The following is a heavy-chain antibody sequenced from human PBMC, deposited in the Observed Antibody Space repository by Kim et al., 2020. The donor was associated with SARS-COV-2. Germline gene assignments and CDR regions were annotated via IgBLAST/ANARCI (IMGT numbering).Heavy chain of an antibody. CDR1: GFNFGDYA. Sequence: GGSLRLSCAASGFNFGDYAMHWVRQAPGKGLEWVSGISWNSGTTGYVDSVKGRFTISRDNAKKSLYLQMNTLRAEDTALYYCAKWGGPVLHNMRASSTGYYYMEVWGKGATVTVSS. V-gene: IGHV3-9*01. CDR3: AKWGGPVLHNMRASSTGYYYMEV. D-gene: IGHD2-2*01. J-gene: IGHJ6*03. CDR2: ISWNSGTT.